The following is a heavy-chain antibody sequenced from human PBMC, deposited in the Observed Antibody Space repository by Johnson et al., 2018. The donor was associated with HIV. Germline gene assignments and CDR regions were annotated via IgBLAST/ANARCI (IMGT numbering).Heavy chain of an antibody. CDR2: INSDGSST. CDR3: AKDLAFAYCGGDCYSGAFDI. V-gene: IGHV3-74*01. CDR1: GFTFSSYW. Sequence: VQLVESGGGLVQPGGSLRLSCAASGFTFSSYWMHWVRQAPGKGLVWVSRINSDGSSTSYADSVKGRFTISRDNAKNSVYLQMNSLGAGDTAVYYCAKDLAFAYCGGDCYSGAFDIWGQGTMVTVSS. J-gene: IGHJ3*02. D-gene: IGHD2-21*02.